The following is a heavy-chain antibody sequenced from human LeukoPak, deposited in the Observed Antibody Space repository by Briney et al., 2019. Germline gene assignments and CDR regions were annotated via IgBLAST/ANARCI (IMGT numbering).Heavy chain of an antibody. CDR3: ARVRTIAAVGPDFDY. Sequence: ASVKVSCKASGYTFTNYYIHWVRQAPGQGLEWMGIITTSGGSTSYAQNFQGRVTMTRDTSTSTVHMELTSLGSEDTAVYYCARVRTIAAVGPDFDYWGQGTLVTVSS. V-gene: IGHV1-46*01. D-gene: IGHD6-13*01. J-gene: IGHJ4*02. CDR2: ITTSGGST. CDR1: GYTFTNYY.